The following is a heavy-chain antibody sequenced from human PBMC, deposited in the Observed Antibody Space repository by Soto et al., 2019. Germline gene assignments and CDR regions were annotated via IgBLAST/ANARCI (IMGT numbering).Heavy chain of an antibody. D-gene: IGHD1-26*01. CDR2: IKSKTDGGTT. V-gene: IGHV3-15*07. Sequence: TGGSLRLSCAASGFTFSNAWMNWVRQAPGKGLEWVGRIKSKTDGGTTDYAAPVKGRFTISRDDSKNTLYLQMNSLKTEDTAVYYCTTGGVGHYYYYYGMDVWGQGTTVTVSS. J-gene: IGHJ6*02. CDR1: GFTFSNAW. CDR3: TTGGVGHYYYYYGMDV.